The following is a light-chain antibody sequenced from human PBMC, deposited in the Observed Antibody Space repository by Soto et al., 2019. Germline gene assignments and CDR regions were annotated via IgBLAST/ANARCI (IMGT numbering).Light chain of an antibody. CDR1: QSISSN. J-gene: IGKJ4*01. V-gene: IGKV3-15*01. CDR3: QQYNNWPRAT. Sequence: IVMPQSPAPLSVSPWERATLSCRASQSISSNLAWYQQTPGQAPRPLMFRTSSRATGFPARFSGSGSGTAFNLTISSLQSADFVVYYCQQYNNWPRATFGGGTKVDI. CDR2: RTS.